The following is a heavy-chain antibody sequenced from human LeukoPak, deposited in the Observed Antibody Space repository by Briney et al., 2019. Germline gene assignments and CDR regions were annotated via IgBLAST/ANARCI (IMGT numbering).Heavy chain of an antibody. D-gene: IGHD2-15*01. CDR2: ISGSGGDT. CDR1: GLTFSNNA. CDR3: ASGFDSVVVGLYNWLDS. Sequence: GGSLRPSCAASGLTFSNNAMTWVRQAPGKGLEWVSSISGSGGDTYYADSVQGRFAISRDNSGTTLYLQMNSLRAEDTAIYYCASGFDSVVVGLYNWLDSWGQGTLGTVSS. J-gene: IGHJ5*01. V-gene: IGHV3-23*01.